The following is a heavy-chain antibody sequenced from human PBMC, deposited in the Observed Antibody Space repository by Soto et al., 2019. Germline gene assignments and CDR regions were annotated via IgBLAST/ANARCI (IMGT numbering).Heavy chain of an antibody. CDR1: GGSISSGGYS. Sequence: PSETLSLTCAVSGGSISSGGYSCNWIRQPPGKGLEWIGYIYHSGSTYYNPSLKSRVTVSVDTSKNQFSLKLSSVTAADTAVYYCARLEYGIVGATIGDYWGQGTLVTVSS. V-gene: IGHV4-30-2*03. J-gene: IGHJ4*02. D-gene: IGHD1-26*01. CDR3: ARLEYGIVGATIGDY. CDR2: IYHSGST.